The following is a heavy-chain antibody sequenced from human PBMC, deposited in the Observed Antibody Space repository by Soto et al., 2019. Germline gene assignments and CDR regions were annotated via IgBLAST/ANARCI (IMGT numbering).Heavy chain of an antibody. CDR1: GGSISSGGYY. CDR2: IYYSGST. Sequence: QVQLQESGPGLVKPSQTLSLTCTVSGGSISSGGYYWSWIRQHPGKGLEWIGYIYYSGSTYYNPSLQSRVTISVDTSKNQFSLKLSSVTAADTAVYYCAREVGCTPSTSCPDNYYYYYGMDVWGQGTTVTVSS. D-gene: IGHD2-2*01. CDR3: AREVGCTPSTSCPDNYYYYYGMDV. V-gene: IGHV4-31*03. J-gene: IGHJ6*02.